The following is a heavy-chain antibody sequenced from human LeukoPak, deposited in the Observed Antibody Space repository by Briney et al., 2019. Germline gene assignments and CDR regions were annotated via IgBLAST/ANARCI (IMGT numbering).Heavy chain of an antibody. CDR1: GRPISRYY. D-gene: IGHD6-13*01. CDR3: AAYQQQLAFDY. Sequence: PSETLALNCTVSGRPISRYYWSWIRQPAGKGLEWIGRIYSSGDTNYNPSLKSRVTMSIDTSKKQFSLNLSSVTAADTAVYYCAAYQQQLAFDYWGQGTLVTVSS. J-gene: IGHJ4*02. CDR2: IYSSGDT. V-gene: IGHV4-4*07.